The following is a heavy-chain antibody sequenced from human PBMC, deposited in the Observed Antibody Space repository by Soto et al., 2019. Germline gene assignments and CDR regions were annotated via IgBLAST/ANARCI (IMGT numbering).Heavy chain of an antibody. J-gene: IGHJ6*02. D-gene: IGHD3-10*01. CDR2: INHSGST. CDR3: ARGIWYYGSGSYYEYYYYGMDV. Sequence: SISWAVYGGYFIGYCGSWIRKPTGKGLEWIGEINHSGSTNYNPSLKSRVTISVDTSKNQFSLKLSSVTAADTAVYYCARGIWYYGSGSYYEYYYYGMDVWGQGTTVTVSS. V-gene: IGHV4-34*01. CDR1: GGYFIGYC.